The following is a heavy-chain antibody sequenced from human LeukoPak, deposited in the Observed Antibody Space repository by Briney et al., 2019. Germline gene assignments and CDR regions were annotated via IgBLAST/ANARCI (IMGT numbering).Heavy chain of an antibody. D-gene: IGHD3-3*01. CDR3: ARINNGDFWRCYLMPYFDY. CDR1: GGSISSYY. CDR2: IYYSGST. Sequence: SETLSLTCTVSGGSISSYYWSWIRQPPGKGLEWIGYIYYSGSTNYNPSLKSRVTISVDTSNNQFSLKLSSVNAADTASYYSARINNGDFWRCYLMPYFDYWGQGTLVTVSS. V-gene: IGHV4-59*01. J-gene: IGHJ4*02.